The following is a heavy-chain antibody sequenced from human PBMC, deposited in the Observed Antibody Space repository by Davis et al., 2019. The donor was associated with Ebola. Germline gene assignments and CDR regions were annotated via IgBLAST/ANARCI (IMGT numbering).Heavy chain of an antibody. D-gene: IGHD1-7*01. CDR2: IYYSGST. J-gene: IGHJ5*02. Sequence: PSETLSLTCTVSGGSISSYYWSWIRQPPGKGLEWIGYIYYSGSTNYNPSLKSRVTISVDTSKNQFSLKLSSVTAADTAVYYCARLYNWNYQWFDPWGQGTLVTVSS. CDR3: ARLYNWNYQWFDP. V-gene: IGHV4-59*08. CDR1: GGSISSYY.